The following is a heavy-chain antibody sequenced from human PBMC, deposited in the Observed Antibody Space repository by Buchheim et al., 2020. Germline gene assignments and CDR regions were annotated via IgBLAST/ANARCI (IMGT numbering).Heavy chain of an antibody. Sequence: EVQLLESGGGLVQPGGSLRLSCAASGFTFSSYAMSWVRQAPGKGLEWVSAISGSGGSTYYADSVKGRFTISRDNSKNTLYLQMNSLRAEDTAVYYCAKASAYDYVWGSYRFSNWFDPWGQGTL. J-gene: IGHJ5*02. CDR1: GFTFSSYA. V-gene: IGHV3-23*01. CDR2: ISGSGGST. CDR3: AKASAYDYVWGSYRFSNWFDP. D-gene: IGHD3-16*02.